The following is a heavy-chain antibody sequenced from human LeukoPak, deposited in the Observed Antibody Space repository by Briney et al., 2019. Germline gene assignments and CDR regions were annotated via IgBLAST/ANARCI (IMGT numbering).Heavy chain of an antibody. CDR2: INPSGVNT. V-gene: IGHV1-46*04. D-gene: IGHD3-22*01. Sequence: ASVKVSCKASGDTLTSYYMHWVRQAPGQGLEWMGIINPSGVNTNYAQKLQGRVTMTRDTSTSTVYMELSSLRSEDTAVYYCARDQSQGGFYYLNFDYWGQGTLVTVSS. CDR1: GDTLTSYY. CDR3: ARDQSQGGFYYLNFDY. J-gene: IGHJ4*02.